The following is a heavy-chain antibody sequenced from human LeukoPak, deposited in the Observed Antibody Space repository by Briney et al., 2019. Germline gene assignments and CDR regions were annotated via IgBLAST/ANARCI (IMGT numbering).Heavy chain of an antibody. Sequence: PGGSLRLPCAASGFTFSSYAMSWIRQAPGKGLEWVSAISGSGGSTYYADSVKGRFTISIDNSKSTLYLQMNSLRAEDTAVYYCARSGYSYGLYSSSWCDYWGQGTLVTVSS. V-gene: IGHV3-23*01. J-gene: IGHJ4*02. CDR3: ARSGYSYGLYSSSWCDY. CDR1: GFTFSSYA. D-gene: IGHD5-18*01. CDR2: ISGSGGST.